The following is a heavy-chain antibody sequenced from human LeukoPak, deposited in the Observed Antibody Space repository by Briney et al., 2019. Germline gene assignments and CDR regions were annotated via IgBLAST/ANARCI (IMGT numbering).Heavy chain of an antibody. CDR3: VRDQDEDRGSTTFDR. J-gene: IGHJ4*02. V-gene: IGHV3-7*03. CDR1: GFTFSGSW. D-gene: IGHD1-26*01. CDR2: IKKDGSEK. Sequence: GGSLRLSCTASGFTFSGSWMAWIRQAPGKGLKWVAIIKKDGSEKYYVDSMKGRFTISRDNAKNSLFLQMNSLRAEDTAIYYCVRDQDEDRGSTTFDRWGQGTLVTVSS.